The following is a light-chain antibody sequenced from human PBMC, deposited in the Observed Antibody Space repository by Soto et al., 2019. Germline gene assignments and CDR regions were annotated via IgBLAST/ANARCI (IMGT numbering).Light chain of an antibody. V-gene: IGKV1-5*01. CDR3: QEYSLYPET. CDR1: HIISGW. CDR2: DTS. Sequence: DIQMTQSPLTLSASVGDRVTITCRASHIISGWLAWYQQKAGKAPKLLIYDTSNLGSGVPPRFSGSGSGAEFTLTINSLQPDDSATYYCQEYSLYPETCGQGTTVAI. J-gene: IGKJ1*01.